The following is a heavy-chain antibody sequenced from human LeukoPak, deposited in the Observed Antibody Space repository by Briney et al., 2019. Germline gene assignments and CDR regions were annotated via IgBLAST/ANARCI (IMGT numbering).Heavy chain of an antibody. CDR3: ARGQLVEYGSGWRPGYFDY. CDR2: ISYDGSNK. Sequence: HPGGSLRLSCAASGFTFSSYAMHWVRQAPGKGLEWVAVISYDGSNKYYADSMKGRFTISRDNSKNTLYLQMNSLRAEDTAVYYCARGQLVEYGSGWRPGYFDYWGQGTLVTVSS. CDR1: GFTFSSYA. J-gene: IGHJ4*02. D-gene: IGHD6-19*01. V-gene: IGHV3-30-3*01.